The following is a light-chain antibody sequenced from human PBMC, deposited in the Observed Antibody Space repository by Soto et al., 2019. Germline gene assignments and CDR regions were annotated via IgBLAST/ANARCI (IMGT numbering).Light chain of an antibody. J-gene: IGLJ1*01. CDR3: CSYVSSKTYV. CDR1: SSDVGGDNR. Sequence: QSVLTQPPSVSGSPGQSVTISCTGTSSDVGGDNRVSWYQQPPGTAPKLIIYEVSNRPSGVSNRFSGSKSDNTASLTISGLQAEDEADYYCCSYVSSKTYVFGTGTKVTVL. V-gene: IGLV2-18*02. CDR2: EVS.